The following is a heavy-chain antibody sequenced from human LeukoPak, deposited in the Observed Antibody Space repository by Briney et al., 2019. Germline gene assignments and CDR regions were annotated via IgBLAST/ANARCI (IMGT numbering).Heavy chain of an antibody. CDR3: AREDFWSDQRGHYMDV. J-gene: IGHJ6*03. CDR1: GGSISSYY. Sequence: PSETLSLTCTVSGGSISSYYWSWVRQPPGKGLERIGYIYYSGSTNYNPSLKSRVTISVDTSKNQFSLKLSSVTAADTAVYYCAREDFWSDQRGHYMDVWGKGTTVTVSS. CDR2: IYYSGST. D-gene: IGHD3-3*01. V-gene: IGHV4-59*01.